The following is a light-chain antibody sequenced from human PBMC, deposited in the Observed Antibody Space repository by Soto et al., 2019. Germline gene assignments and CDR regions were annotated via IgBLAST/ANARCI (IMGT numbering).Light chain of an antibody. V-gene: IGLV2-23*02. CDR2: EVS. CDR1: SSDVGSYNL. CDR3: CSYAGSIGV. Sequence: QSVLTQPASVSGSPGQSITISCTGTSSDVGSYNLVSWYQQHPGKAPKLMIYEVSKRPSGVSNRFSGSKSGNTASLTISGLQAEDEADYYCCSYAGSIGVFGGGTKVTVL. J-gene: IGLJ2*01.